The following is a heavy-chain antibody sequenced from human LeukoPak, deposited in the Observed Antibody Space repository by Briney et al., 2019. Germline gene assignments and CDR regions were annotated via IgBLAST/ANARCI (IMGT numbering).Heavy chain of an antibody. V-gene: IGHV1-8*01. Sequence: ASVKVSCKDSGYTFTSYDINWVRQATGQGLEWMGWMNPNSGNTGYAQKFQGRVTMTRNTSISTAYMELSSLRSEDTAVYYCARGMVGGTMYYYYYGMDVWGQGTTVTVSS. CDR2: MNPNSGNT. D-gene: IGHD2-15*01. CDR1: GYTFTSYD. CDR3: ARGMVGGTMYYYYYGMDV. J-gene: IGHJ6*02.